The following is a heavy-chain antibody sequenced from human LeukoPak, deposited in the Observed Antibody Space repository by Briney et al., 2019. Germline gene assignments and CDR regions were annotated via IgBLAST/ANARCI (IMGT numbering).Heavy chain of an antibody. V-gene: IGHV3-33*01. CDR2: IWYDGSNK. CDR1: GFTFSSYG. Sequence: GALRLSCAASGFTFSSYGMHWVRQAPGKGLEWVAVIWYDGSNKYYADSVKGRFTISRDNSKNTLYLQMNSLRAEDTAVYYCARDSRSGSSIDYWGQGTLVTVSS. J-gene: IGHJ4*02. CDR3: ARDSRSGSSIDY. D-gene: IGHD3-10*01.